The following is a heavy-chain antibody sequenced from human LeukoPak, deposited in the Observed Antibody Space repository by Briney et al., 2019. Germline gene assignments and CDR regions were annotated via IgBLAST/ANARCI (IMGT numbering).Heavy chain of an antibody. CDR3: AREDPQTTVPEGIDV. V-gene: IGHV4-59*01. CDR2: IYYSGTT. Sequence: SETLSLTCTVSGGSISYYYWSWIRQSPGKGLEWIGYIYYSGTTNYNPSLKSRVTISVDTSKNQFSPQLRSVTAAYTAVYYCAREDPQTTVPEGIDVWGQGTTVTVSS. D-gene: IGHD4-17*01. J-gene: IGHJ6*02. CDR1: GGSISYYY.